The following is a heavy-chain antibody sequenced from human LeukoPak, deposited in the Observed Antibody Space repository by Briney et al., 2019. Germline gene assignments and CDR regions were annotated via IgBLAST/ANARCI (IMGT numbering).Heavy chain of an antibody. D-gene: IGHD3-10*01. J-gene: IGHJ5*02. CDR2: IIPIFGTA. V-gene: IGHV1-69*13. Sequence: ASVKGSCKASVGTFSSDAISWVRQAPVQGREWMGGIIPIFGTANDAKRTQGRVAISPDESTSTAYMVRRSLRCEDTAVHCSAREQYYYGAGGQNWFAPWGQGTLVPVPP. CDR3: AREQYYYGAGGQNWFAP. CDR1: VGTFSSDA.